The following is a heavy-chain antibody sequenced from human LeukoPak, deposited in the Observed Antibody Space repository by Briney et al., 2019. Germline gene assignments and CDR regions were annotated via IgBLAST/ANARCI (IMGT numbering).Heavy chain of an antibody. V-gene: IGHV7-4-1*02. CDR3: AVLSYDSSGYYYPFDY. CDR2: MNTNTGNP. D-gene: IGHD3-22*01. J-gene: IGHJ4*02. CDR1: GYTFTNYA. Sequence: ASVKVSCKASGYTFTNYAMNWVRQAPGQGLEWMGWMNTNTGNPTYAQGFTGRFVFSLDTSISTAYLQISSLKTEDTAVYYCAVLSYDSSGYYYPFDYWGQGTLVTVSS.